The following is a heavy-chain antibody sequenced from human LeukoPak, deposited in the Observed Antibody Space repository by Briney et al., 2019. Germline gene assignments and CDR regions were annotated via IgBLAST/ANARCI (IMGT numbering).Heavy chain of an antibody. CDR3: ARERTSYAYGLGVGY. J-gene: IGHJ4*02. CDR1: GFTFSSYG. Sequence: GGSLRLSCAASGFTFSSYGMSWVRQAPGKGLEWVSAISGSGGSTYYADSVKGRFTISRDNAKNSLYLQMNSLRAEDTAVYYCARERTSYAYGLGVGYWGQGTLVTVSS. V-gene: IGHV3-23*01. D-gene: IGHD3-16*01. CDR2: ISGSGGST.